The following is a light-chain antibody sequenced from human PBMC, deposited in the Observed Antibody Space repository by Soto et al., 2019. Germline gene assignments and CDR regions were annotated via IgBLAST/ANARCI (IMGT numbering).Light chain of an antibody. CDR2: DAS. Sequence: EIVLTHSPATLSLSPWEIATLSCRASQSVSSYLAWYQQKPGQAPRLLIYDASNRATGIPARFSGSGSGTDFILTINSLEPEDFAVYYCQQRSNWPSITFGHGTRLEIK. CDR3: QQRSNWPSIT. V-gene: IGKV3-11*01. CDR1: QSVSSY. J-gene: IGKJ5*01.